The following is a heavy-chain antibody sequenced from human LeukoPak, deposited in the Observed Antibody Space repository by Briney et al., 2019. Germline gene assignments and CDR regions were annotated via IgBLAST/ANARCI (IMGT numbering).Heavy chain of an antibody. Sequence: ASVKVSCKASGYTFTSYDINRVRQATGQGLEWMGWMNPNSGNTGYAQKFQGRVTITRNTSISTAYMELSSLRSEDTAVYYCARAPLCGYYFSHGWGQGTLVTVSS. CDR1: GYTFTSYD. V-gene: IGHV1-8*03. CDR3: ARAPLCGYYFSHG. J-gene: IGHJ4*02. CDR2: MNPNSGNT. D-gene: IGHD3-3*01.